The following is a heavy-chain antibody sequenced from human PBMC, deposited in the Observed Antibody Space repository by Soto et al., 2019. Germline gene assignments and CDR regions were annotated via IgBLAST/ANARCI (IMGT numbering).Heavy chain of an antibody. CDR3: VKDDGGYPSTAPH. CDR2: ISGSGDRT. Sequence: EVQLLESGGGLVQPGGSLRLPFAASETPISNYPMSWFPQAQGKGLDWASGISGSGDRTYYGDSAKGRFTISKDISKNSLSLQLDSLGVEDTAVYFCVKDDGGYPSTAPHWGQGTLVTVSS. CDR1: ETPISNYP. D-gene: IGHD3-22*01. J-gene: IGHJ4*02. V-gene: IGHV3-23*01.